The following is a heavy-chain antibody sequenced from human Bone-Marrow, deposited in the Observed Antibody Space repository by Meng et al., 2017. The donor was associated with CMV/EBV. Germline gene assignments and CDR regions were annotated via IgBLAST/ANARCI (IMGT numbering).Heavy chain of an antibody. Sequence: GESLKISCAASVFTFSSYAMDWVRQAPGKGREWVGRRRSKANSYTTAYAASVKGRFTIPRDDSQNTAYLQMSNLKTADTAVYYCTSNRDGYILADYWGRGTLVTVSS. CDR2: RRSKANSYTT. CDR3: TSNRDGYILADY. D-gene: IGHD5-24*01. J-gene: IGHJ4*02. CDR1: VFTFSSYA. V-gene: IGHV3-73*01.